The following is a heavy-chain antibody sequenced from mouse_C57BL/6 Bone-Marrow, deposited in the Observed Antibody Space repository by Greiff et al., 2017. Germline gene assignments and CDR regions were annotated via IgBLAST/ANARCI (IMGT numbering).Heavy chain of an antibody. CDR3: ARHDYDDAMDY. J-gene: IGHJ4*01. CDR1: GFTFSDYG. Sequence: EVKVVESGGGLVQPGGSLKLSCAASGFTFSDYGMAWVRQAPRKGPEWVAFISNLAYSIYYADTVTGRFTISRENAKNTLYLEMSSLRSEDTAMYYCARHDYDDAMDYWGQGTSVTVSS. CDR2: ISNLAYSI. V-gene: IGHV5-15*01. D-gene: IGHD2-4*01.